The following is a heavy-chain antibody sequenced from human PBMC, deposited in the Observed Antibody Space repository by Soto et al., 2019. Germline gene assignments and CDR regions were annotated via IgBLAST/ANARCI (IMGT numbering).Heavy chain of an antibody. CDR1: EFSFSKHW. D-gene: IGHD3-3*01. J-gene: IGHJ6*02. CDR2: LGPDGSVQ. V-gene: IGHV3-7*03. Sequence: GGSLRLSCVASEFSFSKHWMSWVRQAPGGGLEWVANLGPDGSVQYPLDSVKGRFTISRDNAKNSLYLQMNSLRAEDTALYYCARVRDFSLSMDVWGQGTTFTVSS. CDR3: ARVRDFSLSMDV.